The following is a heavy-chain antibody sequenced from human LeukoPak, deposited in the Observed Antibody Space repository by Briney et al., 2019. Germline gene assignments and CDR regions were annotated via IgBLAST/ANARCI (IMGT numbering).Heavy chain of an antibody. D-gene: IGHD5/OR15-5a*01. CDR2: TYYRSKWCI. V-gene: IGHV6-1*01. J-gene: IGHJ4*02. CDR3: AREAASTFDY. CDR1: GDSVSTNSAA. Sequence: SQTLSLTCAISGDSVSTNSAACNWIRQSRSRGLEWLGRTYYRSKWCIDYAGSVRSRITNNPDTSKDQFSLQLDAVAPEDTAVYYCAREAASTFDYWGQGTLVTVSS.